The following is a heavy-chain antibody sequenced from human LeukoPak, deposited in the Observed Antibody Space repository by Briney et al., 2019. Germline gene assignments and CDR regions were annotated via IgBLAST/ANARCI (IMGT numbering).Heavy chain of an antibody. CDR2: ISSSSSTI. Sequence: GGSLRLSCAASGFTFSSYSMNWVRQAPGKGLEWVSYISSSSSTIYYADSVKGRFTISRDNAKNSLYLQMNSLRAEDTAVYYCARATTYDILTGYFDYWGQGTLVTVSS. V-gene: IGHV3-48*01. CDR3: ARATTYDILTGYFDY. D-gene: IGHD3-9*01. J-gene: IGHJ4*02. CDR1: GFTFSSYS.